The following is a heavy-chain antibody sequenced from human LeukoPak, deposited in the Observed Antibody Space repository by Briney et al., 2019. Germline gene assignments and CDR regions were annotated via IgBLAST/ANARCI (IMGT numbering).Heavy chain of an antibody. CDR3: PNSYSPPHF. CDR2: INTDGSTT. J-gene: IGHJ4*02. CDR1: GFTFSNSW. V-gene: IGHV3-74*01. D-gene: IGHD3-10*01. Sequence: GGSLRLSCAASGFTFSNSWMHWVRQAPGKRLVWVSRINTDGSTTNYADSVKGRFTISRDNARNTVYLQMNSLRAEDSAVYYCPNSYSPPHFCGQGTLVTVSS.